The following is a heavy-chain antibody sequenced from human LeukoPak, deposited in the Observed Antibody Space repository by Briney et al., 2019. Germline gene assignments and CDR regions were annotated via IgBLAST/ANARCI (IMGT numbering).Heavy chain of an antibody. Sequence: GGSLRLSCAASGFTFSSYAMHWVRQAPGKGLESVTIISYDGTNKFYADSVKGRFTISRDNSKNTLYLQMNSPRAEDTAVYYCARVGALETYYYDTSGPLGEWGQGTLVTVSS. V-gene: IGHV3-30-3*01. J-gene: IGHJ4*02. CDR2: ISYDGTNK. D-gene: IGHD3-22*01. CDR3: ARVGALETYYYDTSGPLGE. CDR1: GFTFSSYA.